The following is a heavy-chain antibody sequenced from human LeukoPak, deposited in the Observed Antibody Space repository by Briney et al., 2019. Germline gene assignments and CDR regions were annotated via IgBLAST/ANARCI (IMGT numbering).Heavy chain of an antibody. CDR3: ARGLYDFWSGYSISPFDY. D-gene: IGHD3-3*01. J-gene: IGHJ4*02. CDR1: GDSVSSNSAA. CDR2: TYYRSKWYN. V-gene: IGHV6-1*01. Sequence: SQTLSLTCAISGDSVSSNSAAWNWIRQSPSRGLEWLGRTYYRSKWYNDYAVSVKSRITVTPDTSKNQFSLQLSSVTAADTAVYYCARGLYDFWSGYSISPFDYWGQGTLVTVSS.